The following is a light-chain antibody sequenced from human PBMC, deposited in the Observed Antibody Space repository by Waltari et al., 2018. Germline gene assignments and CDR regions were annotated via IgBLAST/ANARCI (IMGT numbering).Light chain of an antibody. CDR3: QQYNNWPHT. Sequence: ILMTQSPATLSVSPASRAATSCRASQSISSNLAWYQQKPGKAPKLLIFSASIRATGIPARFSGSGSGTEFTLTISSLQSEDFAVYYCQQYNNWPHTFGRGTKVEIK. CDR2: SAS. CDR1: QSISSN. V-gene: IGKV3-15*01. J-gene: IGKJ1*01.